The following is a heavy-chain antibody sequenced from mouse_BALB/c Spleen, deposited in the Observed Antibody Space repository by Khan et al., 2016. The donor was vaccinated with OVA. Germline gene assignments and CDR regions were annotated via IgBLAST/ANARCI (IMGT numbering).Heavy chain of an antibody. J-gene: IGHJ1*01. CDR3: ARYGNYWYFDF. D-gene: IGHD2-1*01. Sequence: QVQLQQSGAELMKPGASVKISCKATGYTFSNYWIEWVKQRPGHGLEWIGEILPGNGSINYNEKFKDKATFTADTSSNIAYMQLSSLTSEDSAVDYCARYGNYWYFDFWGAGTTVTVSS. CDR2: ILPGNGSI. CDR1: GYTFSNYW. V-gene: IGHV1-9*01.